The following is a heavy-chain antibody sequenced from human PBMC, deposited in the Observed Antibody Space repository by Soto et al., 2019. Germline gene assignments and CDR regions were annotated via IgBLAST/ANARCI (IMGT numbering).Heavy chain of an antibody. CDR3: ARLSPGYSSSWYVYYFDY. J-gene: IGHJ4*02. D-gene: IGHD6-13*01. V-gene: IGHV4-4*02. CDR2: IYHSGST. Sequence: PSETLSLTCAVSSGSISSSNWWSWVRQPPGKGLEWIGEIYHSGSTNYNPSLKSRVTISVDKSKNQFSLKLSSVTAADTAVYYCARLSPGYSSSWYVYYFDYWGQGTLVTVSS. CDR1: SGSISSSNW.